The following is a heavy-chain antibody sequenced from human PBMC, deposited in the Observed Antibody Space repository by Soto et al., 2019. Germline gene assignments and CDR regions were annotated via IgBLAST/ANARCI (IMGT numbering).Heavy chain of an antibody. CDR1: GFTFSSYA. CDR2: ISYDGSNK. V-gene: IGHV3-30-3*01. J-gene: IGHJ4*02. CDR3: ARESPAGTSVSDFLAFDY. D-gene: IGHD6-13*01. Sequence: QVQLVESGGGVVQPGRSLRLSCAASGFTFSSYAMHWVRQAPGKGLEWVAVISYDGSNKYYADSVKGRFTISIDNSKNTLYLQMNSLRAEDTAVYYCARESPAGTSVSDFLAFDYWGQGTLVTVSS.